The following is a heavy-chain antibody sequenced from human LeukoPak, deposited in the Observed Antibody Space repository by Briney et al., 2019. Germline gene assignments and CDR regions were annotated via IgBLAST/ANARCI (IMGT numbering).Heavy chain of an antibody. CDR3: AKDSWNYYGGAFDI. J-gene: IGHJ3*02. Sequence: GGSLRLSCTASGFTFSSYGIHWVRQAPAKGLARVAFIRFDGSTKYYEDSVKGRFTISRDNSKSTLYVQMNSLRAEDTAVYYCAKDSWNYYGGAFDIWGQGTMVTVSS. CDR2: IRFDGSTK. CDR1: GFTFSSYG. V-gene: IGHV3-30*02. D-gene: IGHD1-26*01.